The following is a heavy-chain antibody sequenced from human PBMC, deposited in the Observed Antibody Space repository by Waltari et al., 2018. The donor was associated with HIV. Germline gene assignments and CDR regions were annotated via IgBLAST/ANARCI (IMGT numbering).Heavy chain of an antibody. D-gene: IGHD6-13*01. CDR3: ARRSSGGMDV. Sequence: QVQLVQSGAEVTKPGASVKASCKASRYPFPGYYMLWVRQAPGQGLEWMGWINPNSGGTNYAQKFQGRVTMTRDTSIGTAYMELSRLRSDDTAVYYCARRSSGGMDVWGQGTTVTVSS. V-gene: IGHV1-2*02. J-gene: IGHJ6*02. CDR1: RYPFPGYY. CDR2: INPNSGGT.